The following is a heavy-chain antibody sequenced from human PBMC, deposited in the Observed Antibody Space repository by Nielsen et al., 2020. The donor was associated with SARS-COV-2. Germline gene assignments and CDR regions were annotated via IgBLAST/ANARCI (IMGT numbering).Heavy chain of an antibody. CDR3: ARETLDHTSSFVDF. CDR1: GFTFSSYG. CDR2: ISSDGSNE. J-gene: IGHJ4*02. Sequence: GGSLRLSCAASGFTFSSYGMHWVRQAPGKGLDWMTIISSDGSNEHYADSVKGRFTISRDNSRNMVYLQMNSLRPEDTAVYYCARETLDHTSSFVDFWGQGTLVTVSS. V-gene: IGHV3-30*19. D-gene: IGHD6-6*01.